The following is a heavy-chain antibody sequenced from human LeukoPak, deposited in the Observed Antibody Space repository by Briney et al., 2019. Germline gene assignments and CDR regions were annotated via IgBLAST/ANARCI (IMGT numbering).Heavy chain of an antibody. V-gene: IGHV4-31*03. CDR2: IYHNGNT. Sequence: SETLSLTCSVSGDSIRGGAYYWGWIRQHPGKGLEWIGYIYHNGNTYYNPSLESRVTISVDTSRKQFSLKLSSVTAADTAMYYCARDRGDGMDVWGQGMSVIVSS. CDR1: GDSIRGGAYY. J-gene: IGHJ6*02. CDR3: ARDRGDGMDV.